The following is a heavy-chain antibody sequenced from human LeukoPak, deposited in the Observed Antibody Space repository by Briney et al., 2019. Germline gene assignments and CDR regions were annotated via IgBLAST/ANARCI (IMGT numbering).Heavy chain of an antibody. V-gene: IGHV3-66*01. D-gene: IGHD3-22*01. CDR1: GFTVSNNC. CDR2: IYSGGST. CDR3: ARDSSGYDAFDV. Sequence: PGGSLRLSCAASGFTVSNNCMSWVRQAPGKGLEWVSVIYSGGSTYYAASVKGRFTISRDNFKNTLYLQMNSLRVEDTAVYYCARDSSGYDAFDVWGQGTMATVSS. J-gene: IGHJ3*01.